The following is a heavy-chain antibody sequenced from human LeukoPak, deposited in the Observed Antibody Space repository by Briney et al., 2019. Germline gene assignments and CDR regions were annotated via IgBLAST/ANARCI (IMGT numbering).Heavy chain of an antibody. Sequence: PGGSLRLSCAASGFTFSDHYMDWVRQAPGKGLESVGRSRNKANSYNTTVGKSVKGKLTISRDESENSLYLQMNSLKNEDTAVYYCVTEVSGSFPTWGQGTLVTVSS. J-gene: IGHJ4*02. CDR2: SRNKANSYNT. V-gene: IGHV3-72*01. CDR1: GFTFSDHY. D-gene: IGHD1-26*01. CDR3: VTEVSGSFPT.